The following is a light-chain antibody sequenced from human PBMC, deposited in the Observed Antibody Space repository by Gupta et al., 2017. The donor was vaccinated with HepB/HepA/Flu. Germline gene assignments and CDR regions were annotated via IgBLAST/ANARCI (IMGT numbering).Light chain of an antibody. V-gene: IGLV1-44*01. CDR1: NSNIGCNT. CDR3: ATWDDSLNGWV. J-gene: IGLJ3*02. Sequence: QSVVTQPPSASGTPGQRVTISCSGSNSNIGCNTVNWYQQLPGTAPKLLIYSNNLRPSGVPDRFSGSKSGTSASLAISGLQSEDEAHYFCATWDDSLNGWVFGGGTTVTVL. CDR2: SNN.